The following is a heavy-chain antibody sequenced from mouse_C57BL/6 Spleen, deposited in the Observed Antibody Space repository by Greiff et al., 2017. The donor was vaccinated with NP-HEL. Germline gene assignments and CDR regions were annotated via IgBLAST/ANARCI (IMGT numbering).Heavy chain of an antibody. Sequence: VQLQQSGAELVKPGASVKISCKASGYTFTDYYINWVKQRPGQGLEWIGKIGPGSGSTYYNEKFKGKATLTADKSSSTAYMQLSRLTSEDSAVYCCASCGYGSSYDFDYWGQGTTLTVSS. CDR2: IGPGSGST. CDR3: ASCGYGSSYDFDY. D-gene: IGHD1-1*01. J-gene: IGHJ2*01. CDR1: GYTFTDYY. V-gene: IGHV1-77*01.